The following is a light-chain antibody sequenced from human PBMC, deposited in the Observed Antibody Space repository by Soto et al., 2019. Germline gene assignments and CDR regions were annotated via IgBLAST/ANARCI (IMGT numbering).Light chain of an antibody. Sequence: IQKTQSPSSLSASVGDRVSITCPASQSISTYLNWYHQTPGKAPDLLIYAATSLKSGVPSRFSGSGSGTHFTLTITGLQPADFATYYCQQNFSTPITFGQGTRLEIK. J-gene: IGKJ5*01. V-gene: IGKV1-39*01. CDR1: QSISTY. CDR3: QQNFSTPIT. CDR2: AAT.